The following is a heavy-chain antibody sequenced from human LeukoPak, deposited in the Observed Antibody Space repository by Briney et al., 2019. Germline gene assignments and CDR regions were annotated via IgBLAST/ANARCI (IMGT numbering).Heavy chain of an antibody. V-gene: IGHV3-23*01. CDR1: GFTFSSYA. J-gene: IGHJ4*02. CDR3: AKVRDDSSGYYYSYYSDY. CDR2: ISGSGGST. Sequence: GGPLRLSCAASGFTFSSYAMSWVRQAPGKGLEWVSAISGSGGSTYYADSVKGRFTISRDNSKNTLYLQMNSLRAEDTAVYYCAKVRDDSSGYYYSYYSDYWGQGTLVTVSS. D-gene: IGHD3-22*01.